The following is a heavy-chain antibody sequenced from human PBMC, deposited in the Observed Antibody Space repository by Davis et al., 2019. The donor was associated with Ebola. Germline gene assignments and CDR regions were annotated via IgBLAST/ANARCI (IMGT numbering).Heavy chain of an antibody. V-gene: IGHV5-51*01. CDR2: IYPDESRT. Sequence: GESLKISCQGSGYKFTSHWIGWVRQLPGKGLEWMGIIYPDESRTRYTPSFQGQVTISADKSISTAYLQWSSLKASDTATYYCLRQAYSSTWLIWGQGTMVTVSS. D-gene: IGHD6-13*01. CDR1: GYKFTSHW. J-gene: IGHJ3*02. CDR3: LRQAYSSTWLI.